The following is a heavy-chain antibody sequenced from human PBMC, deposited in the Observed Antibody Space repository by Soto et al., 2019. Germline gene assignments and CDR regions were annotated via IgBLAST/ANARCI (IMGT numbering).Heavy chain of an antibody. CDR1: GFTFSSYA. CDR3: AKDKTYYYDSSGSYSDI. J-gene: IGHJ3*02. D-gene: IGHD3-22*01. Sequence: GGSLRLSCAASGFTFSSYAMSWVRQAPGKGLEWVSAISGSGGSTYYADSVKGRFTISRDNSKNTLYLQMNSLRADDTAVYYCAKDKTYYYDSSGSYSDIWGQGTMVTVSS. V-gene: IGHV3-23*01. CDR2: ISGSGGST.